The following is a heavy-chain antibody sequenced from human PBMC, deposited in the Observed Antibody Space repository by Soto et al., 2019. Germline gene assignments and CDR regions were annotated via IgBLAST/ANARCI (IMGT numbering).Heavy chain of an antibody. V-gene: IGHV4-39*01. Sequence: QLQLQESGPGLVKASETLSLTCTVSGGSSTRSNHFWGWIRQSPGKGLEWIGSIQYGGTTNYNPSLKSRVIMSAETSKNQFSLMMNSVTAADTAVYYCARLGSSGWYQGSYFDYWGQGTLVTVSS. CDR3: ARLGSSGWYQGSYFDY. J-gene: IGHJ4*02. CDR2: IQYGGTT. D-gene: IGHD6-19*01. CDR1: GGSSTRSNHF.